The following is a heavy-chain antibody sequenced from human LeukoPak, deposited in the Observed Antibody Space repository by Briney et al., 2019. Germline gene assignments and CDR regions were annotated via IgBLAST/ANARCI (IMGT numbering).Heavy chain of an antibody. V-gene: IGHV4-39*01. J-gene: IGHJ4*02. CDR1: GGSIISSSDY. CDR2: IYYTGST. CDR3: TRRTGSRSN. D-gene: IGHD1-26*01. Sequence: SETLSLTCTVSGGSIISSSDYWGWIRQPPGKGLEWIAAIYYTGSTYYNPSLRGRVTISVGTSKNQFSLRLTSVTAADTAVYYCTRRTGSRSNWGQGTLVTVDS.